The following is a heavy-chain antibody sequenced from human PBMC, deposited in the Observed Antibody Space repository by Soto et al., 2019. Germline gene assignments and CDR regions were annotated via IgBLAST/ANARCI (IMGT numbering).Heavy chain of an antibody. CDR3: ARGGAMGVDY. Sequence: GGSLRLSCTASGFTFNNKWMHWVRQAPGKGLVWLSRIDGAAATTNYADSVKGRFTISRDNAKNIVFLHVNGLTDEDTAVYYCARGGAMGVDYWDQGTLVTVSS. D-gene: IGHD1-26*01. V-gene: IGHV3-74*01. CDR2: IDGAAATT. J-gene: IGHJ4*02. CDR1: GFTFNNKW.